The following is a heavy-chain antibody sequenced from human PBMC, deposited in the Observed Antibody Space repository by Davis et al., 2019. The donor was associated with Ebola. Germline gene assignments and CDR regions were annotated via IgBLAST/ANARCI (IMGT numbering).Heavy chain of an antibody. J-gene: IGHJ4*02. CDR3: AKAMRITMIVVVIETLDY. CDR1: GFTFSSYA. V-gene: IGHV3-23*01. CDR2: ISGSGGST. D-gene: IGHD3-22*01. Sequence: GESLKISCAASGFTFSSYAMSWVRQAPGKGLEWVSAISGSGGSTYYADSVKGRFTISRDNSKNTLYLQMNSLRAEDTAVYYCAKAMRITMIVVVIETLDYWGQGTLVTVSS.